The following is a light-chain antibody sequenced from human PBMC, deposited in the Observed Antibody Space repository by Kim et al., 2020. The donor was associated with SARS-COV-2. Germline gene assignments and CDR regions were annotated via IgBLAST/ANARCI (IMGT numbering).Light chain of an antibody. Sequence: SPRKRTTLSCRASQSVNSRYLAWYQVKPGQAPRLLIFGASSWATGVPDRFSGSGSGTDFTLTISSLEPEDFAVYYCQQYGTLPYTFGQGTKLEI. CDR3: QQYGTLPYT. V-gene: IGKV3-20*01. CDR2: GAS. CDR1: QSVNSRY. J-gene: IGKJ2*01.